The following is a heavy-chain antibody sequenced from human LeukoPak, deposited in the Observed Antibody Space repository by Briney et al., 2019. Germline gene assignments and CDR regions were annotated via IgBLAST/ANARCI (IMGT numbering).Heavy chain of an antibody. J-gene: IGHJ4*02. CDR3: ARHGAYDLHDNYYDTSGYHY. CDR1: GGSFSGYY. Sequence: SETLSLTCAVYGGSFSGYYWSWIRQPPGKGLEWIGEINHSGSTNYNPSLKSRVTISVDTSKNQFSLKLSSVTAADTAVYYCARHGAYDLHDNYYDTSGYHYWGQGTLVTVSS. CDR2: INHSGST. D-gene: IGHD3-22*01. V-gene: IGHV4-34*01.